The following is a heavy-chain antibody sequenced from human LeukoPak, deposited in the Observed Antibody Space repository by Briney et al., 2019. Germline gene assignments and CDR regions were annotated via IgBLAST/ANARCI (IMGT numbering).Heavy chain of an antibody. CDR1: GYTFTGYY. V-gene: IGHV1-2*06. CDR2: INPNSGGT. Sequence: ASVKVSCKASGYTFTGYYMHWVRQAPGQGLEWMGRINPNSGGTNYAQKFQGRVTITRNTSISTTYMELSILRSEDTALYYCARVGHYYGSGSSYTYYYYYMDVWGKGTAVTVSS. CDR3: ARVGHYYGSGSSYTYYYYYMDV. D-gene: IGHD3-10*01. J-gene: IGHJ6*03.